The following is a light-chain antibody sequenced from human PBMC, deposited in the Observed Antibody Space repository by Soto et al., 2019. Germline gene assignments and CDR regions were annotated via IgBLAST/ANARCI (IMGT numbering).Light chain of an antibody. J-gene: IGKJ1*01. V-gene: IGKV1-5*03. CDR2: KAS. Sequence: DIQMTQSPSTLSASVGDRVTITCRASQTIDSWLAWYQQRPGKHPNLLIYKASTLASGVPSRFSGSGSGTELTLTINSLQPDDFAPYYCQQYHIYSGTFGQGTKVEIK. CDR3: QQYHIYSGT. CDR1: QTIDSW.